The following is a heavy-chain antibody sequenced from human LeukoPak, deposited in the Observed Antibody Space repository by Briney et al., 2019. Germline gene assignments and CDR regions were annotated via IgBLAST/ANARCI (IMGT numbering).Heavy chain of an antibody. CDR2: TYYSGGT. D-gene: IGHD6-19*01. CDR1: GDSMRGYY. CDR3: ARERIAVAGTPLLDV. Sequence: PSETLFLTCTVSGDSMRGYYWSWIRQPPGKGLEWIGYTYYSGGTNYNPSLKGRVTISVDTSKNQFSLKLSSVSAADTAVYYCARERIAVAGTPLLDVWGKGTTVTVSS. V-gene: IGHV4-59*01. J-gene: IGHJ6*04.